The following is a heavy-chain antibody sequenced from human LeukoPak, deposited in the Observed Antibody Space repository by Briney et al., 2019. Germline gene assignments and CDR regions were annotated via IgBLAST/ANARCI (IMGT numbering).Heavy chain of an antibody. V-gene: IGHV4-31*03. J-gene: IGHJ3*02. CDR2: IYYSGST. Sequence: SETLSLTCTVSGGSISSSSYYWGWIRQPPGKGLEWIGYIYYSGSTYYNPSLKSRVTISVDTSKNQFSLKLSSVTAADTAVYYCARTGADYDAFDIWGQGTMVTVSS. CDR1: GGSISSSSYY. D-gene: IGHD4-11*01. CDR3: ARTGADYDAFDI.